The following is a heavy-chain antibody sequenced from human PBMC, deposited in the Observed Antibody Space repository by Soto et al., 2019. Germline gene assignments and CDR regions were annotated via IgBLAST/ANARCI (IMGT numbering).Heavy chain of an antibody. J-gene: IGHJ6*02. CDR2: ISSSGSTI. CDR1: GFTFSSYE. CDR3: ARDASVPSYVYGMDI. V-gene: IGHV3-48*03. Sequence: PGGSLRLSCAASGFTFSSYEMNWVRQAPGKGLEWVSYISSSGSTIYYADSVKGRFTISRDTAKNSLYMQMNSLRAEDTDVYYCARDASVPSYVYGMDIWGQGTPLTVSS. D-gene: IGHD2-21*01.